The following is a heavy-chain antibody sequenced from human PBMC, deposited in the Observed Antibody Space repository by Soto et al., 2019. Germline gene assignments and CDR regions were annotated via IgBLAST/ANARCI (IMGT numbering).Heavy chain of an antibody. D-gene: IGHD4-17*01. Sequence: EVQLVESGGGLVKPGGSLRVSCAASGFTFSSYSMNWVRQAPGKGLEWVSSIRSSSSYIDYADSVKGRFTISRDNAKNLVYVQMNSLRAEDTAVYYGARSTVTTGLHYCYGIDVWGQGTPVTVSS. J-gene: IGHJ6*02. CDR1: GFTFSSYS. CDR2: IRSSSSYI. CDR3: ARSTVTTGLHYCYGIDV. V-gene: IGHV3-21*06.